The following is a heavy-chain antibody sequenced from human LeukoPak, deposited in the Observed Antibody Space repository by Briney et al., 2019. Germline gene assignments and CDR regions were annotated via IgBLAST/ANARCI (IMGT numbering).Heavy chain of an antibody. CDR1: GYTFTSYG. V-gene: IGHV1-18*01. CDR3: AILGLYSGSYGANFDY. Sequence: GASVKVSCKASGYTFTSYGISWVRQAPGQGLEWMGWISAYNGNTNNAQKLQGRVTMTTDTSTSTAYMELRSLRSDDTAVYYCAILGLYSGSYGANFDYWGQGTLVTVSS. J-gene: IGHJ4*02. D-gene: IGHD1-26*01. CDR2: ISAYNGNT.